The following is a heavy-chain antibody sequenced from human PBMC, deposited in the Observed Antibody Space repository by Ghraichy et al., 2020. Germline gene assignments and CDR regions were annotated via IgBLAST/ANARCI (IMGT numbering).Heavy chain of an antibody. CDR2: MSPKNSNT. CDR3: ALHGSGSYFY. CDR1: GYTFTSFD. V-gene: IGHV1-8*01. J-gene: IGHJ4*02. Sequence: ASVKVSCKASGYTFTSFDINWVRQATGQGLEWMGWMSPKNSNTGYAQRFQGRVTMTRNTSISTSHMELSSLRSEDTAVYYCALHGSGSYFYWGQGTLVTVSS. D-gene: IGHD3-10*01.